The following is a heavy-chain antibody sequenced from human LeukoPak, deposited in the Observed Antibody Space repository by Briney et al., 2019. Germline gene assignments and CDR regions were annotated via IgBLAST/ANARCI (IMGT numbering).Heavy chain of an antibody. Sequence: SETLSLTCTVSGGSISSYYWGWIRQPPGKGLEWIGSIYYSGSTYYNPSLKSRVTISVDTSKNQFSLKLSSVTAADTAVYYCAREVVVVAAMDYWGQGTLVTVSS. D-gene: IGHD2-15*01. J-gene: IGHJ4*02. CDR2: IYYSGST. CDR3: AREVVVVAAMDY. V-gene: IGHV4-39*02. CDR1: GGSISSYY.